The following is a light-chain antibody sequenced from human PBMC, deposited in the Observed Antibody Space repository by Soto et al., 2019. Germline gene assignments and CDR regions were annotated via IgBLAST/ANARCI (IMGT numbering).Light chain of an antibody. CDR3: QQLNSYPRT. CDR2: AAS. CDR1: QGIRRF. J-gene: IGKJ1*01. V-gene: IGKV1-9*01. Sequence: DIQLTQSPSFLSASVGDRVTITCRASQGIRRFLAWYQQKPGKAPKLLIYAASTLQSGVPSRFSGSGSGTEFALTISSLQPEDFATYYCQQLNSYPRTFGQGTKVEIK.